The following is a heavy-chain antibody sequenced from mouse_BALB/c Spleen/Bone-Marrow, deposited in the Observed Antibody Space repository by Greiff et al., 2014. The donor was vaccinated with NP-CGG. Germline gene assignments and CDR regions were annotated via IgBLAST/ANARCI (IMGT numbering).Heavy chain of an antibody. Sequence: QVQLQQSGPDLVAPSQSLSITCTVSGFSLTTFGVHWVRQPPGKGLEWLVVIWSDGSTTYNSTLKSRLSISKDNSKSQVFLQMNSLHTDDTAMYYCARHERGYHYALDYWGQGTSVTVSS. D-gene: IGHD5-1-1*01. J-gene: IGHJ4*01. V-gene: IGHV2-6-2*01. CDR3: ARHERGYHYALDY. CDR1: GFSLTTFG. CDR2: IWSDGST.